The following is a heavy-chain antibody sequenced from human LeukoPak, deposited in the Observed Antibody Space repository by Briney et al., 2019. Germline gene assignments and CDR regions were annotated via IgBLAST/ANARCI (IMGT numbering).Heavy chain of an antibody. V-gene: IGHV3-21*01. CDR2: ISSSSSYI. J-gene: IGHJ4*02. Sequence: GGSLRLSCAASGFTFSSYAMSWVRQAPGKGLEWVSSISSSSSYIYYADSVKGRFTISRDNAKNSLYLQMNSLRAEDTAVYYCARVHTSKDFDWLSRYYFDYWGQGTLVTVSS. D-gene: IGHD3-9*01. CDR1: GFTFSSYA. CDR3: ARVHTSKDFDWLSRYYFDY.